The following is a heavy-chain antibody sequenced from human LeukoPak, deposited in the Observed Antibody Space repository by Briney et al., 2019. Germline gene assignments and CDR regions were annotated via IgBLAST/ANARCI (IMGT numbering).Heavy chain of an antibody. CDR3: AKGLQWELPLDF. V-gene: IGHV3-23*01. CDR1: GFTLCKYA. D-gene: IGHD1-26*01. CDR2: ISGSRSST. J-gene: IGHJ4*02. Sequence: GGALRLSCVASGFTLCKYAMSWVPQAPGEGLGLVSSISGSRSSTYYAHSVKGRFTTSRDNSKNTLDLQMNSLRAEDTALYYCAKGLQWELPLDFWGQGTLVTVSS.